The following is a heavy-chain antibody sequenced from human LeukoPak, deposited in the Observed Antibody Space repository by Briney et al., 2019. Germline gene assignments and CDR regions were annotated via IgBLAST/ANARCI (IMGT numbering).Heavy chain of an antibody. CDR1: GDSINTSNYF. V-gene: IGHV4-39*07. Sequence: SETLSLTCTVSGDSINTSNYFWGWIRQSTGKGLEWIGNIYYIGTSDYNPSRKSRVTISVDTSKNQFSLKLSSVTAADTAVYYCARCYYDSSGQKQYYMDVWGKGTTVTVSS. J-gene: IGHJ6*03. CDR2: IYYIGTS. CDR3: ARCYYDSSGQKQYYMDV. D-gene: IGHD3-22*01.